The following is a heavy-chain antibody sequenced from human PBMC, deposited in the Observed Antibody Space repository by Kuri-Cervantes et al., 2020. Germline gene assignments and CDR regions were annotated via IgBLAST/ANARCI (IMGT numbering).Heavy chain of an antibody. Sequence: GSLRLSCTVSGGSISSSSYYWGWIRQPPGKGLEWIGYIYNGGSTKYNPSLESRVTMSVDTSKNQFSLRLNSVTAADTAVYYCTRDREHTYGNCFDYWGQGILVTVSS. CDR1: GGSISSSSYY. V-gene: IGHV4-61*01. J-gene: IGHJ4*02. CDR3: TRDREHTYGNCFDY. CDR2: IYNGGST. D-gene: IGHD3-10*01.